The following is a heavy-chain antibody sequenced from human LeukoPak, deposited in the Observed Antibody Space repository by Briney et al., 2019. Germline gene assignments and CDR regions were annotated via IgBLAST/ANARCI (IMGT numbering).Heavy chain of an antibody. J-gene: IGHJ5*02. CDR1: GYSITDGYY. CDR2: VYHSGST. CDR3: ARVVGSSSSKNWFDP. V-gene: IGHV4-38-2*01. Sequence: SETLSLTCAVSGYSITDGYYWGWIRQPPGKGPEYIGFVYHSGSTYYNPSLRRRVTMSVDTSKNQFSLTLTSVTAADTAVYFCARVVGSSSSKNWFDPWGQGALGTVSS. D-gene: IGHD2-2*01.